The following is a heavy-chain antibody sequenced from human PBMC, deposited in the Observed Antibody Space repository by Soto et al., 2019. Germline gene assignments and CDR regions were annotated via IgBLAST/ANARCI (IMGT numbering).Heavy chain of an antibody. CDR3: VKAQERSAQYFAVVITAFDF. CDR2: ISHDGNSH. V-gene: IGHV3-30*18. J-gene: IGHJ3*01. CDR1: GFSFSNYG. Sequence: QVHLVESGGGVVQPGRSLRLSCEGSGFSFSNYGIHWVRKAPGKGLEWVAVISHDGNSHHLADSVRGRFTISRDNSKNTVFLHMTSLRREDSAVYHCVKAQERSAQYFAVVITAFDFWGQGTMVTVSS. D-gene: IGHD3-22*01.